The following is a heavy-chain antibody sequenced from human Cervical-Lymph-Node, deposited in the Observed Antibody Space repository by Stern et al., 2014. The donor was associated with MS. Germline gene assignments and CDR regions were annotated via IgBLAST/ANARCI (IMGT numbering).Heavy chain of an antibody. J-gene: IGHJ3*02. V-gene: IGHV3-33*01. CDR2: IWYDGSNK. CDR1: GFTFSSYS. Sequence: VQLVESGGGVVQPGRSLRLSCAASGFTFSSYSMHWVRQAPGKGLEWVAVIWYDGSNKYYADSVKGRFTISRDNSKNTLYLQMNSLRAEDTAVYYCARIDYGYAFDIWGQGTMVTVSS. D-gene: IGHD4-17*01. CDR3: ARIDYGYAFDI.